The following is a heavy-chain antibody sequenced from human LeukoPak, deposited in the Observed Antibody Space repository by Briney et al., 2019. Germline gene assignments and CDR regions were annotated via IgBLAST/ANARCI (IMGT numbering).Heavy chain of an antibody. Sequence: GGSLRLSCAASGFAFDDYAMHWVRQGPGKGLEWVSSISWNSGSIGYADSVKGRFTISRDNANNCLYLQMNSLRAEDTAVYYCAREGQEDAFDIWGQGTMVTVSS. CDR2: ISWNSGSI. J-gene: IGHJ3*02. V-gene: IGHV3-9*01. CDR3: AREGQEDAFDI. CDR1: GFAFDDYA.